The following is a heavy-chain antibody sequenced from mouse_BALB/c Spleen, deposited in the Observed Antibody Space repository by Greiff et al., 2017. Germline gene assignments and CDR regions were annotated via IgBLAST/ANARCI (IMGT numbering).Heavy chain of an antibody. CDR2: ISYSGST. D-gene: IGHD2-4*01. CDR3: ARGGLRRWYFDV. J-gene: IGHJ1*01. CDR1: GYSITSDYA. Sequence: EVKLQESGPGLVKPSQSLSLTCTVTGYSITSDYAWNWIRQFPGNKLEWMGYISYSGSTSYNPSLKSRISITRDTSKNQFFLQLNSVTTEDTATYYCARGGLRRWYFDVWGAGTTVTVSS. V-gene: IGHV3-2*02.